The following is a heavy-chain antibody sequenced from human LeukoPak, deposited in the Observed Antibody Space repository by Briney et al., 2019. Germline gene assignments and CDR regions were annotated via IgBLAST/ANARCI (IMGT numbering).Heavy chain of an antibody. CDR3: ARGRRLGGRGGGSLPFDY. Sequence: GGSLRLSCAASGFTFSTYWMHWVRQAPGKGLVWVSRINTDGSNTNYADSVKGRFTISRDNAENTLYLQMNSLRAEDTAVYYCARGRRLGGRGGGSLPFDYWGQGTLVTVSS. CDR1: GFTFSTYW. D-gene: IGHD2-15*01. J-gene: IGHJ4*02. V-gene: IGHV3-74*01. CDR2: INTDGSNT.